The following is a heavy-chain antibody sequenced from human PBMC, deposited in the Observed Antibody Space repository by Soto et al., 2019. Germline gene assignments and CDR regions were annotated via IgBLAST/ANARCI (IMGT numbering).Heavy chain of an antibody. Sequence: ASVKVSCKASGYTFSSHGVSWVRRAPGQGLEWMGWISGYNGNTNYPQNLQGGVTMSTDTSTNTAYMELRSLRSDDTAVYYCASFAGQVRYFGSPYDYRGPGTLATL. V-gene: IGHV1-18*04. D-gene: IGHD2-15*01. CDR1: GYTFSSHG. CDR2: ISGYNGNT. CDR3: ASFAGQVRYFGSPYDY. J-gene: IGHJ4*02.